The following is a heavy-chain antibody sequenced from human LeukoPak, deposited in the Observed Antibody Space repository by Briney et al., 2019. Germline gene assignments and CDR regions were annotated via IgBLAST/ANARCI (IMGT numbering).Heavy chain of an antibody. CDR2: ISSSSSYI. CDR1: GFTFSSYS. J-gene: IGHJ1*01. V-gene: IGHV3-21*04. Sequence: KTGGSLRLSCAASGFTFSSYSMNWVRQAPGKGLEWVSSISSSSSYIYYADSVKGRFTISRDNSKNTLYLQMNSLRADDTAVYYCARGWGSGTSAPQHWGQGTLVTVTS. CDR3: ARGWGSGTSAPQH. D-gene: IGHD3-10*01.